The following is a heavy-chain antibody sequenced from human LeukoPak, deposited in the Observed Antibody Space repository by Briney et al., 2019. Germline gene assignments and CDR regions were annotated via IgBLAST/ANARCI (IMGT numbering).Heavy chain of an antibody. D-gene: IGHD4-11*01. V-gene: IGHV4-34*01. Sequence: RPSETLSLTCAVYGGSFSGYYWSWIRQPPGKGLEWIGEINHSGSTNYNPSLKSRVTISVDTSKNQSSLKLSSVTAADTAVYYCARGFPSPSNAVDYWGQGTLVTVSS. J-gene: IGHJ4*02. CDR2: INHSGST. CDR3: ARGFPSPSNAVDY. CDR1: GGSFSGYY.